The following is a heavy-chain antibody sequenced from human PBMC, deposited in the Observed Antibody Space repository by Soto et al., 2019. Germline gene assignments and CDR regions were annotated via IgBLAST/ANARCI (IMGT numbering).Heavy chain of an antibody. D-gene: IGHD2-8*01. V-gene: IGHV3-30-3*01. J-gene: IGHJ5*02. CDR1: GFTFSSYA. CDR2: ISYDGSNK. Sequence: PGGSLRLSCAASGFTFSSYAMHWVRQAPGKGLEWVAVISYDGSNKYYADSVKGRFTISRDNSKNTLYLQMNSLRAEDTAVYFCARDEYSCNGVYYTSSWFDPWGHGTLVTVSS. CDR3: ARDEYSCNGVYYTSSWFDP.